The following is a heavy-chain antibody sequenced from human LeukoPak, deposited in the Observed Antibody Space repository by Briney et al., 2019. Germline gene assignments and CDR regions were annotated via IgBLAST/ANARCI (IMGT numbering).Heavy chain of an antibody. J-gene: IGHJ4*02. CDR3: ARDGGVDYYGSGSYVFDY. Sequence: ASVTVSCKASAYTFTGYYMHWVRQAPGQGLEWMGWINPNSGDTNYAQKFQGRATMTSDTSISTAYMDLSRLSSDDTAVYYCARDGGVDYYGSGSYVFDYWGQGTLVTVSS. V-gene: IGHV1-2*02. D-gene: IGHD3-10*01. CDR2: INPNSGDT. CDR1: AYTFTGYY.